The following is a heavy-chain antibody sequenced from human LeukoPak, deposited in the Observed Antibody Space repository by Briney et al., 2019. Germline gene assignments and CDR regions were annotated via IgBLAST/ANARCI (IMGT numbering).Heavy chain of an antibody. Sequence: GRSLRLSCAASGFTFSSYAMSWVRQVPGKGLEWVSTITSTGGGTYYADSVKARFTISRDNSKNTLSLQMNSLRAGDTAVYYCAKDWGYASGTYYTYWGQGTLVTVSS. V-gene: IGHV3-23*01. J-gene: IGHJ4*02. CDR2: ITSTGGGT. D-gene: IGHD3-10*01. CDR3: AKDWGYASGTYYTY. CDR1: GFTFSSYA.